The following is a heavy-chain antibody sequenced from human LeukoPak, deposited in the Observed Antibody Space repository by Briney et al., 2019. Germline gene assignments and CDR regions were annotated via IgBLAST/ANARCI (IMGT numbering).Heavy chain of an antibody. CDR3: ARDEDYGDYVGY. Sequence: GGSLRLSCAAPGFTFSSYWMSWVRQAPGKGLEWVASIKQDGSEKYYVDSVKGRFTISRDNAKNSLYLQMNSLRAEDTAVYYCARDEDYGDYVGYWGQGTLVTVSS. D-gene: IGHD4-17*01. V-gene: IGHV3-7*01. J-gene: IGHJ4*02. CDR1: GFTFSSYW. CDR2: IKQDGSEK.